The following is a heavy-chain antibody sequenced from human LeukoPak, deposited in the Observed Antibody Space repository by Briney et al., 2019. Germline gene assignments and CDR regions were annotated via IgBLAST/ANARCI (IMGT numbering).Heavy chain of an antibody. J-gene: IGHJ4*02. D-gene: IGHD3-22*01. Sequence: GESLKISCKGSGYSFTSYWIGWVRQMPGKGLEWMGIIYPGDSDTRYSPSFQGQVTISADKSISTAYLQWSSLKASDTAMYYCARHIRDYYDSSGYPMGGILPDYWGQGTLVTVSS. CDR1: GYSFTSYW. V-gene: IGHV5-51*01. CDR2: IYPGDSDT. CDR3: ARHIRDYYDSSGYPMGGILPDY.